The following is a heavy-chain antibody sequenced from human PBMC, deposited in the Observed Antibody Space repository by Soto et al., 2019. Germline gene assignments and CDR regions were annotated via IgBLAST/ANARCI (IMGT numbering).Heavy chain of an antibody. V-gene: IGHV4-59*01. J-gene: IGHJ5*02. CDR1: GCSISSYY. CDR2: IYYSGST. D-gene: IGHD4-4*01. Sequence: PSETLSLTCTVSGCSISSYYWSWIRQPPGKGLEWIGYIYYSGSTNYNPSLKSRVTISVDTSKNQFSLKLSSVTAADTAVYYCAREGTVKMDNWFDPWGQGTLVTVSS. CDR3: AREGTVKMDNWFDP.